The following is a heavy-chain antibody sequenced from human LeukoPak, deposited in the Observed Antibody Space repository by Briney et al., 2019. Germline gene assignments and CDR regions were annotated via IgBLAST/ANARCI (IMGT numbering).Heavy chain of an antibody. V-gene: IGHV4-39*01. J-gene: IGHJ5*02. CDR1: GGSISSSSYY. CDR3: ARVGNDYSWDNWFDP. D-gene: IGHD4-11*01. Sequence: SETLSLTCTVSGGSISSSSYYWGWIRQPPGKGLEWIGSIYYSGSTYYNPSLKSRVTISVDTSKNQFSLKLSSVTAADTAVYYCARVGNDYSWDNWFDPWGRGTLVTVSS. CDR2: IYYSGST.